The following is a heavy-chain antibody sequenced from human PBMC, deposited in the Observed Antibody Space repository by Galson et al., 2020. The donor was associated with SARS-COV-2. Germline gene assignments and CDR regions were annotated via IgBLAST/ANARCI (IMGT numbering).Heavy chain of an antibody. Sequence: GESLKISFAASGFTFSNFAMHWVRQAPGKGLEWVAVISDDGTNTYYRDSVKGRFSISRDNSKNTLYLQMNSLRVEDTAVYHCAKSLWFGEILSPFDYWGQGAQATVSS. J-gene: IGHJ4*02. V-gene: IGHV3-30*18. CDR2: ISDDGTNT. CDR3: AKSLWFGEILSPFDY. D-gene: IGHD3-10*01. CDR1: GFTFSNFA.